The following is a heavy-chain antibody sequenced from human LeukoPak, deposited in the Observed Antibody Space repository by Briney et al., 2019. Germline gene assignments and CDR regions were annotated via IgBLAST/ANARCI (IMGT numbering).Heavy chain of an antibody. CDR1: GYTFTSYA. CDR2: INAGNGNT. D-gene: IGHD5-18*01. Sequence: GASVKVSCKASGYTFTSYAMHWVRQAPGQRLEWMGWINAGNGNTKYSQKFQGRVTITRDTSASTVYMELSSLRSEDTAVYYCARDGYSYGFAFDYWGQGTLVTVSS. CDR3: ARDGYSYGFAFDY. J-gene: IGHJ4*02. V-gene: IGHV1-3*01.